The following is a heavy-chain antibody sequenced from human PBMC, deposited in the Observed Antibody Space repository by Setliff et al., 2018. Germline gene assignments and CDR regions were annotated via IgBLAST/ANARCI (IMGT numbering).Heavy chain of an antibody. Sequence: KPSETLSLTCTVSGGSISSGGYYWSWIRQHPGKGLEWIGYIYYSGSTIYNPSLRSRVTMSIDPPKKRFSLNLTSVTAADAAVYYCATSGFCGAGSCYSFDDWGQGALVTVSS. J-gene: IGHJ4*02. CDR2: IYYSGST. CDR3: ATSGFCGAGSCYSFDD. V-gene: IGHV4-31*02. CDR1: GGSISSGGYY. D-gene: IGHD2-15*01.